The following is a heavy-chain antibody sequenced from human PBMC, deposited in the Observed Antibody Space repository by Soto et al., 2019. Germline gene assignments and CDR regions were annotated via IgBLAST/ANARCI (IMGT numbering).Heavy chain of an antibody. CDR3: ARGKRMQLWLKSYFDT. Sequence: QVQLQQWGAGLLKPSETLSLTCAVYGGSFTGYFWSWIRQSPGKGLEWIGEVNHRGETNYSPSIKSRPTISGDTSKNHISLKLNSVTAADTAVYYCARGKRMQLWLKSYFDTWGQGTPVTVSS. D-gene: IGHD5-18*01. J-gene: IGHJ4*02. CDR1: GGSFTGYF. CDR2: VNHRGET. V-gene: IGHV4-34*02.